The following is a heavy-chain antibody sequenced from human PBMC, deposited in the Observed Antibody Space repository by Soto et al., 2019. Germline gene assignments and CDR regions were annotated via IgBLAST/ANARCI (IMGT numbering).Heavy chain of an antibody. Sequence: GESLKISCAASGFTFSSYWMSWVRQAPGKGLEWVANIKQDGSEKYYVDSVKGRFTISRDNAKNSLYLQMNSLRAEDTAVYYCARAITGEVAGFDYWGQGTLVTVSS. J-gene: IGHJ4*02. CDR1: GFTFSSYW. D-gene: IGHD7-27*01. CDR2: IKQDGSEK. CDR3: ARAITGEVAGFDY. V-gene: IGHV3-7*01.